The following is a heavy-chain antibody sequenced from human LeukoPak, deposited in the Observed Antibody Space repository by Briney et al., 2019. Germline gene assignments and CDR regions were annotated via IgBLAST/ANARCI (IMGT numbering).Heavy chain of an antibody. CDR3: ARGPRMTGTGAGIDY. CDR2: ISYDESNK. V-gene: IGHV3-30-3*01. Sequence: GRSLRLSCAASGLIFSKYAMHWVRQAPGKGLEWVTVISYDESNKYYADSVKGRFTISRDNSKNTLYLQMDSLRVEDTALYYCARGPRMTGTGAGIDYWGQGTLVTVSS. CDR1: GLIFSKYA. J-gene: IGHJ4*02. D-gene: IGHD7-27*01.